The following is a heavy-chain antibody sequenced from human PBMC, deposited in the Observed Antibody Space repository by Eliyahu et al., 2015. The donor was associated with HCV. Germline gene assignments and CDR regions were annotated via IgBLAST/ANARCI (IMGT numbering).Heavy chain of an antibody. CDR2: IWYDGSNK. CDR1: SSYG. V-gene: IGHV3-33*01. Sequence: SSYGMHWVRQAPGKGLEWVAVIWYDGSNKYYADSVKGRFTISRDNSKNTLYLQMNSLRAEDTAVYYCARDREGITIFGVVASAIYWGQGTLVTVSS. D-gene: IGHD3-3*01. CDR3: ARDREGITIFGVVASAIY. J-gene: IGHJ4*02.